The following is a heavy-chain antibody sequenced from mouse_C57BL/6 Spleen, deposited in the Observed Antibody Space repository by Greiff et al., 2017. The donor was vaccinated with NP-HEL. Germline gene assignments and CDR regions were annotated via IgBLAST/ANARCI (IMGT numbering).Heavy chain of an antibody. CDR1: GYTFTSYW. J-gene: IGHJ3*01. CDR3: ARDSNFSWFAY. Sequence: VQLQQSGAELVRPGSSVKLSCKASGYTFTSYWMDWVKQRPGQGLEWIGNIYPSDSETHYNQKFKDKATLTVDKSSSTAYMQLSSLTSEDSAVYYCARDSNFSWFAYWGQGTLVTVSA. D-gene: IGHD2-5*01. V-gene: IGHV1-61*01. CDR2: IYPSDSET.